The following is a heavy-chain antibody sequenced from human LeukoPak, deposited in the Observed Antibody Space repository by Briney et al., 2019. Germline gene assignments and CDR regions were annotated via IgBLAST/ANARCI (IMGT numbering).Heavy chain of an antibody. Sequence: SETLSVTCTVSGGSISSSSYYWGWIRQPPGKGLEWIGSIYYSGSTYYNPSLKSRVTISVDTSKNQFSLKLSSVTAADTAVYYCARRRGSVLRHFDYWGQGTLVTVSS. J-gene: IGHJ4*02. CDR3: ARRRGSVLRHFDY. V-gene: IGHV4-39*01. CDR2: IYYSGST. CDR1: GGSISSSSYY. D-gene: IGHD5/OR15-5a*01.